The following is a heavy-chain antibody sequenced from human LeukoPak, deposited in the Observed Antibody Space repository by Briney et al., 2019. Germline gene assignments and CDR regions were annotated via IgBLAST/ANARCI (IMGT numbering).Heavy chain of an antibody. Sequence: PGGSLRLSCAASGFTFSSYAMSWVRQAPGKGLEWVSAISGSGGSTYYADSVKGRFTISRDNSKNTLYLQMNSLRAEDTAIYYCAKRIRGAHTIDYWGQGTLVTVSS. CDR2: ISGSGGST. D-gene: IGHD1-26*01. CDR3: AKRIRGAHTIDY. CDR1: GFTFSSYA. V-gene: IGHV3-23*01. J-gene: IGHJ4*02.